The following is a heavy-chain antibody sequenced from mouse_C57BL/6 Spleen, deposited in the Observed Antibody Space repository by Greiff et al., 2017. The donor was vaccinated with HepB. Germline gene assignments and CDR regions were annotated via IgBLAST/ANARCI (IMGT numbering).Heavy chain of an antibody. V-gene: IGHV1-52*01. J-gene: IGHJ4*01. Sequence: QVQLQQPGAELVRPGSSVKLSCKASGYTFTSYWMHWVKQRPIQGLEWIGNIDPSDSGTHYNQKFKDKATLTVDKSSSTAYMQLSSLTSEDSAVYYGARWDYYAMDYWGQGTSVTVSS. CDR2: IDPSDSGT. CDR3: ARWDYYAMDY. CDR1: GYTFTSYW.